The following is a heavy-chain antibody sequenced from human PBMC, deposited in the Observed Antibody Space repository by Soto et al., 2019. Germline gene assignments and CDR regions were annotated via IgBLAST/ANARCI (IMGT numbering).Heavy chain of an antibody. V-gene: IGHV4-38-2*01. J-gene: IGHJ4*02. CDR3: ARSSGYVPGGY. CDR2: IHHSGST. CDR1: GYPISSGYY. Sequence: SETLSLTCAVSGYPISSGYYWGWIRQPPGKGLEWIGIIHHSGSTYYNPSLRSRITISVDTSKNQFSLKMPSVTAADTAVYYCARSSGYVPGGYWGQGMLVTVSS. D-gene: IGHD5-12*01.